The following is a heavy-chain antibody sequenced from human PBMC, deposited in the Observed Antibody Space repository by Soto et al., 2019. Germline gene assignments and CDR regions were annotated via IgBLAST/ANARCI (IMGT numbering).Heavy chain of an antibody. J-gene: IGHJ4*02. V-gene: IGHV1-2*02. CDR1: GYTFTDYY. CDR3: ARDPIGGGAPYYCDY. Sequence: QVQLVQSGAEVKKPGASVKVSCKASGYTFTDYYLHWVRQAPGQGLEWLGGINPYTGGTNYAQKFQDRVTMTRDTSINTAYMHLSRLTSDDTAMYYCARDPIGGGAPYYCDYWGQGTLVTASS. CDR2: INPYTGGT. D-gene: IGHD3-16*01.